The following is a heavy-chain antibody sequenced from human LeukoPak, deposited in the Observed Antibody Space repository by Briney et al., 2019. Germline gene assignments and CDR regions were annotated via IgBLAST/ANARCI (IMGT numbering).Heavy chain of an antibody. V-gene: IGHV4-59*01. Sequence: SETLSLTCTVSGSSISSYYWSWIRQPPGKGLEWIGYIYYSGSTNYNPSLKSRVTISVDTSKNQFSLKLSSVTAADTAVYYCARGASGYDILTGYQLDYWGQGTLVTVSS. CDR3: ARGASGYDILTGYQLDY. D-gene: IGHD3-9*01. CDR1: GSSISSYY. CDR2: IYYSGST. J-gene: IGHJ4*02.